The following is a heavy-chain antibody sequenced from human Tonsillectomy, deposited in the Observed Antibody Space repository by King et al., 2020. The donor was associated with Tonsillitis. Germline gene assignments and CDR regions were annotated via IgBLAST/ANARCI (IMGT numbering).Heavy chain of an antibody. D-gene: IGHD4-17*01. CDR2: MSGSGGST. CDR3: AKAQAVTPYYFDY. CDR1: GFTFSSYA. Sequence: VQLVESGGGLVQPGGSLRLSCAASGFTFSSYAMSWVRQAPGKGLEWVSGMSGSGGSTYYADSVKGRFTISRDNAKNTLYLQMNSLRGEDTAVYYCAKAQAVTPYYFDYWGQGTLVTVSS. V-gene: IGHV3-23*04. J-gene: IGHJ4*02.